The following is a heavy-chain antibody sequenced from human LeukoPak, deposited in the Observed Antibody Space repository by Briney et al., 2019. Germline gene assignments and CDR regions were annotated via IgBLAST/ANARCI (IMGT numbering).Heavy chain of an antibody. V-gene: IGHV3-23*01. J-gene: IGHJ5*02. D-gene: IGHD6-19*01. CDR3: ARVAGWHWFDA. Sequence: PGGSLRLSCAASGFTFSSFDMTWVRQAPGRGLEWVSSIRPSGDNTYYGDSVKGRFTISRDNSKNTVYLQMNTMRADDTAGYYCARVAGWHWFDAWGQGTLVTVSS. CDR1: GFTFSSFD. CDR2: IRPSGDNT.